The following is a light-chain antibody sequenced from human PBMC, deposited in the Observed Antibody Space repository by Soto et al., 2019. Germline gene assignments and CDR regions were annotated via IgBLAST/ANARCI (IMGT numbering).Light chain of an antibody. CDR3: QQYKDYSWT. V-gene: IGKV1-5*03. J-gene: IGKJ1*01. CDR1: QSIGIW. Sequence: IQMTQSPSTLSASVGDRVAITCRASQSIGIWLAWYQQKPGKAPRFLIYKASTLESGVPSRFSGSGSGTEFTLTICSLQPEDFGSYYCQQYKDYSWTFGQGTKVEIK. CDR2: KAS.